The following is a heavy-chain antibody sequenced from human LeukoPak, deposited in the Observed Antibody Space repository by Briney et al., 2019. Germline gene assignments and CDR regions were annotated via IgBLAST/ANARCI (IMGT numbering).Heavy chain of an antibody. Sequence: QPGGSLRLSCAASGFTFSSYAMSWVRQAPGKGLEWIPYIVSNGGTIHYADSVKGRFTISRDNSRNSVFLQMNSLRVEDTAVYYCARGYIFWSGRSRYYWLDSWGQGTLVTVSS. CDR3: ARGYIFWSGRSRYYWLDS. D-gene: IGHD3-3*01. CDR2: IVSNGGTI. CDR1: GFTFSSYA. J-gene: IGHJ5*01. V-gene: IGHV3-48*04.